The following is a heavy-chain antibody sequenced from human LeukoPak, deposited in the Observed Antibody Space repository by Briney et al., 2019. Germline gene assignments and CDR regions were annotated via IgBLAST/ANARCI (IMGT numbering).Heavy chain of an antibody. D-gene: IGHD1-26*01. Sequence: SETLSLTCAVYGGSFSGYYWSWIRQPPGKGLEWIGEINHSGSTNYNPSLKSRVTISVDTSKNQFSLKLSSVTAADTAVYYCARAGRYSGSYPPGYWGQGTLVTVSS. V-gene: IGHV4-34*01. CDR3: ARAGRYSGSYPPGY. CDR1: GGSFSGYY. CDR2: INHSGST. J-gene: IGHJ4*02.